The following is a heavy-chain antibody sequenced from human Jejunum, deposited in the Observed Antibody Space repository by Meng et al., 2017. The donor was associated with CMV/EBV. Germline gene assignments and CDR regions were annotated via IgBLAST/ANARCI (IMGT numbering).Heavy chain of an antibody. D-gene: IGHD1-26*01. V-gene: IGHV1-2*02. CDR1: EYTFTDYY. J-gene: IGHJ4*02. Sequence: SEYTFTDYYMHWVRQAPGQGLEWMGWINPNTGGTKYAQKFQGRVTMTRDTSTNTAYMELTRLRSDDTALYYCAKDGGSFLDYYFDFWGQGTLVTVSS. CDR2: INPNTGGT. CDR3: AKDGGSFLDYYFDF.